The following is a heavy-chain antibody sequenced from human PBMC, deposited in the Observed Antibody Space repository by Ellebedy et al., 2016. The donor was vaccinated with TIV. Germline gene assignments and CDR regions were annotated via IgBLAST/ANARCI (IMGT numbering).Heavy chain of an antibody. V-gene: IGHV2-5*01. J-gene: IGHJ5*02. D-gene: IGHD4-17*01. Sequence: SGPTLVXPTQTLTLTCTFSGFSFTTSGVGVAWIRQPPGKALEWLAITYWNDDKRYSPSLRTRLTITKDTSKNQVVLTMTNMDPVDTATYYCARGLYGDYADWFDPWGQGTLATVSS. CDR3: ARGLYGDYADWFDP. CDR1: GFSFTTSGVG. CDR2: TYWNDDK.